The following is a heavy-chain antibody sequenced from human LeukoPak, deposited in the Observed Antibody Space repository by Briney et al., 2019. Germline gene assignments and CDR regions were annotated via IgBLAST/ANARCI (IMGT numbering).Heavy chain of an antibody. CDR3: ARQYYYDSSGYYYFDY. CDR1: SGSFSGYY. V-gene: IGHV4-34*01. CDR2: INHSGST. J-gene: IGHJ4*02. Sequence: PSETLSLTCAVYSGSFSGYYWSWIRQPPGKGLEWIGEINHSGSTNYNPSLKSRVTISVDTSKNQFSLKLSSVTAADTAVYYCARQYYYDSSGYYYFDYWGQGTPVTVSS. D-gene: IGHD3-22*01.